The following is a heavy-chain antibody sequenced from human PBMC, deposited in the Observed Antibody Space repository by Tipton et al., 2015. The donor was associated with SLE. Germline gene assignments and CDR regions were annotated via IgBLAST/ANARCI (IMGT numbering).Heavy chain of an antibody. V-gene: IGHV3-33*06. CDR1: GFTFSRYG. CDR3: AKSAEQLVLGAFDI. D-gene: IGHD6-6*01. CDR2: IWYDGSNK. Sequence: SLRLSCAASGFTFSRYGMHWVRQAPGKGLEWVAVIWYDGSNKYYADSVKGRFTISRDNSKNTLYLQMNSLRAEDTAVYYCAKSAEQLVLGAFDIWGQGTMVTVSS. J-gene: IGHJ3*02.